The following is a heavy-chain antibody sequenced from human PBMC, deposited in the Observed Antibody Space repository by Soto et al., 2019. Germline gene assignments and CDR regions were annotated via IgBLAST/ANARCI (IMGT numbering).Heavy chain of an antibody. D-gene: IGHD5-12*01. CDR3: AKTRLYDNNDYHRDGFDV. Sequence: QGQLVESGGGVVQPGTSLRLSCGASGFAFNGYGMHWVRQAPGKGLEWVAAISYDGQNRYYADSMRGRITISRDTSNNTLVLEMNGLRAEDTGVYYCAKTRLYDNNDYHRDGFDVWGPGTAVTVS. CDR1: GFAFNGYG. V-gene: IGHV3-30*18. CDR2: ISYDGQNR. J-gene: IGHJ3*01.